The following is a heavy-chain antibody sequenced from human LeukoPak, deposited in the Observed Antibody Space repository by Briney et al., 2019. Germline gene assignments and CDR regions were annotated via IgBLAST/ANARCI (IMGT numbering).Heavy chain of an antibody. Sequence: SETLSLTCTVSGGSITSYYWSWMRQPPGKGLEWIGHIYYSGSTNHNPSLRSRVTISVDTSKNQFSLKLSSVTAAGTAVYYCARGKYQLDYWGQGTLVTVSS. CDR1: GGSITSYY. V-gene: IGHV4-59*08. D-gene: IGHD2-2*01. J-gene: IGHJ4*02. CDR3: ARGKYQLDY. CDR2: IYYSGST.